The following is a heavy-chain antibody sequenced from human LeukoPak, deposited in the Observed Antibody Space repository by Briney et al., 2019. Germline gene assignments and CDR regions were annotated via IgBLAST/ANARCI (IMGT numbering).Heavy chain of an antibody. CDR2: IYYSGTT. D-gene: IGHD3-10*01. CDR3: AGGSGLPHFDY. CDR1: GGSISSYY. J-gene: IGHJ4*02. Sequence: WETLSLTCTVSGGSISSYYWSWIRQPPGKGLEWIGYIYYSGTTNYNPSLKSRVTISVDTSKNQFSLKLTSVTAADTAVYYCAGGSGLPHFDYWGQGTLVTVSS. V-gene: IGHV4-59*01.